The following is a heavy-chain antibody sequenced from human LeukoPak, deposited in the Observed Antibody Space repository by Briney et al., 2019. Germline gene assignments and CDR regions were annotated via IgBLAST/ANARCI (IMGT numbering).Heavy chain of an antibody. Sequence: SETLSLTCSVSGGPISSDHWNWIRQPPGKGLEWIGYISYSGSTNCNPSLKSRVTISVDTSKNQFSLKLCSVTAADTAVYYCARAPASSYYYDSSGYYYSWLDPWGQGTLVTVSS. V-gene: IGHV4-59*01. D-gene: IGHD3-22*01. CDR3: ARAPASSYYYDSSGYYYSWLDP. CDR2: ISYSGST. J-gene: IGHJ5*02. CDR1: GGPISSDH.